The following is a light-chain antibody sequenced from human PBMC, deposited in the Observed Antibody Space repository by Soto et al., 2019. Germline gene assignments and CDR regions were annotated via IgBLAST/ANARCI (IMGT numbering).Light chain of an antibody. J-gene: IGKJ1*01. CDR3: QQYGSSGWT. V-gene: IGKV3-20*01. Sequence: PGERATLSSRASRSVSSSTLAWYQQKPGQAPRLLIYGASSRATGIPDRFSGSGSGTDFTLTISRLEPEDFAVYYCQQYGSSGWTFGQGTKVEIK. CDR2: GAS. CDR1: RSVSSST.